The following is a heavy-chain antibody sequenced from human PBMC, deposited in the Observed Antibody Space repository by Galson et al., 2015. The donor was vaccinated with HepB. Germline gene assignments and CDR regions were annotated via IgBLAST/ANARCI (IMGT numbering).Heavy chain of an antibody. Sequence: SLRLSCAASGFTFSSYSMNWVRQAPGKGLDWVSSISSSSSYIYYADSVRGRFTISRDNAKNSLHLQMDSLRAEDTAVYYCARDPQYCGGDCQPRDAFDIWGQGTVVTVSS. D-gene: IGHD2-21*01. J-gene: IGHJ3*02. CDR3: ARDPQYCGGDCQPRDAFDI. CDR1: GFTFSSYS. CDR2: ISSSSSYI. V-gene: IGHV3-21*01.